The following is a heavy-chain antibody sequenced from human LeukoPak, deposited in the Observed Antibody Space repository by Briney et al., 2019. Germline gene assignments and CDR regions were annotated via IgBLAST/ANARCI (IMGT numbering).Heavy chain of an antibody. CDR3: ARGPPYIVVVTAIGFFDY. CDR1: GDSISSYY. V-gene: IGHV4-59*12. D-gene: IGHD2-21*02. Sequence: SETLSLTCTVSGDSISSYYWSWIRQPPGKGLEWIGHIYYTGSTNYNPSLKSRVTISVDTSKNQFSLKLSSVTAADTAVYYCARGPPYIVVVTAIGFFDYWGQGALVTVSS. CDR2: IYYTGST. J-gene: IGHJ4*02.